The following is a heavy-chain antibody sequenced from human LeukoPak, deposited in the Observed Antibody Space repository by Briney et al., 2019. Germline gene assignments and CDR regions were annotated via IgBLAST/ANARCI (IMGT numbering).Heavy chain of an antibody. V-gene: IGHV4-34*01. CDR2: INHSGRT. J-gene: IGHJ4*02. D-gene: IGHD4-17*01. CDR3: ARVDYGDYSKDFDY. Sequence: SEILSLTCAVYGGSFSTYYWSWIRQPPGKGLEWIGEINHSGRTNYNPSLMSRVTISVDTSKNQFSLNLNSVTAADTAVCYCARVDYGDYSKDFDYWGQGTLVTVSS. CDR1: GGSFSTYY.